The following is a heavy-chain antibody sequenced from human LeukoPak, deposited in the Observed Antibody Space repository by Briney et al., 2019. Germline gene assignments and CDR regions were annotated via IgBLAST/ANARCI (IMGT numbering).Heavy chain of an antibody. Sequence: PGGSLRLSCAASGFTFSSYAMSWVHQAPGKGLEWVSAISGSGGRTYYADSVKGRFTISRDNSKNTLYLQMNSLRAEDTAVYYCAKFGFSVVVIAATFDYWGQGTLVTVSS. CDR3: AKFGFSVVVIAATFDY. CDR1: GFTFSSYA. CDR2: ISGSGGRT. V-gene: IGHV3-23*01. J-gene: IGHJ4*02. D-gene: IGHD2-15*01.